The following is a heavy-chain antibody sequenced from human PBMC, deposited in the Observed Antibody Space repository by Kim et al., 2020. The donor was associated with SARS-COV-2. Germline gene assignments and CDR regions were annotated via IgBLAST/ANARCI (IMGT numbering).Heavy chain of an antibody. V-gene: IGHV3-23*01. CDR3: GKGGHYSCFDA. D-gene: IGHD3-16*01. Sequence: GGSLRLSCAASGLTFYTSAMTWVRQAPGRGLEWVSTISGFGGATFYADSVKGRFTISRDNSKNTLFLQMNSLRAEDTALYYCGKGGHYSCFDAWGQGALVIVSS. CDR1: GLTFYTSA. J-gene: IGHJ5*02. CDR2: ISGFGGAT.